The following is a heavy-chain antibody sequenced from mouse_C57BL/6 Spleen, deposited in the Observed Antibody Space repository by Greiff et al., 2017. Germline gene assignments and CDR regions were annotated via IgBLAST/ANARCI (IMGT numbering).Heavy chain of an antibody. CDR2: IDPEDGDT. CDR3: ASKVPLDYAMDY. V-gene: IGHV14-2*01. CDR1: DFNIKYYY. J-gene: IGHJ4*01. D-gene: IGHD2-14*01. Sequence: VQLQQPGAGLVQPGDSVKFSCTASDFNIKYYYMHWVHQTTEQGLEWVGRIDPEDGDTKYAPNFQGKATITADTSSNTAYLQHSSLTSEDTAVYYCASKVPLDYAMDYWGQGTSVTVAS.